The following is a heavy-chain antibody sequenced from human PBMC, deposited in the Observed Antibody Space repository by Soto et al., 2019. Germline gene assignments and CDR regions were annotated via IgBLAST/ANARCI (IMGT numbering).Heavy chain of an antibody. CDR3: ARASASSMLRGVIIN. CDR1: GGSIASDNW. Sequence: QVQLQESGPGLVRPSGTLSLTCTFSGGSIASDNWWTWVRQPPGRGMEWIGEMYHSGTTNYSPSHKSRVTILLAESKSQFSLKLTSGTAADTARYYCARASASSMLRGVIINWGQGTLVTVSS. D-gene: IGHD3-10*01. CDR2: MYHSGTT. V-gene: IGHV4-4*02. J-gene: IGHJ4*02.